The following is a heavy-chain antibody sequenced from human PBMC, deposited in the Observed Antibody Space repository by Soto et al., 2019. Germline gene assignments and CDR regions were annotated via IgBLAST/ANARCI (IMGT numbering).Heavy chain of an antibody. CDR2: ISGSGGST. D-gene: IGHD6-13*01. Sequence: GGSLRLSCAASGFTFSSYAMSWVRQAPGKGLEWVSAISGSGGSTYYADSVKGRFTISRDNSKNTLYLQMNSLRAEDTAVYYCAKVRSISSSWYGGFDYWGQGTLVTVSS. J-gene: IGHJ4*02. CDR3: AKVRSISSSWYGGFDY. V-gene: IGHV3-23*01. CDR1: GFTFSSYA.